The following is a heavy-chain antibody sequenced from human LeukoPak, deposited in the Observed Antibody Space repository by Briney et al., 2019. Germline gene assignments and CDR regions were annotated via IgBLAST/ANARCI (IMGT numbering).Heavy chain of an antibody. J-gene: IGHJ4*02. V-gene: IGHV4-38-2*02. D-gene: IGHD2-15*01. CDR3: ARVVVVVAGHFDY. Sequence: PSETLSLTCNVSGYSVSSGYYWGWIRQPPGKGLEWIATIYHSGSTYYNPSLKSRVAISVDKSKNQFSLKLSSVTAADTAVYYCARVVVVVAGHFDYWGQGTLVTVSS. CDR1: GYSVSSGYY. CDR2: IYHSGST.